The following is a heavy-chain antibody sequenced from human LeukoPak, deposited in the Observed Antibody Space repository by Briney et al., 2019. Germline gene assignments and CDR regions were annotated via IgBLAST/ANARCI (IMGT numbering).Heavy chain of an antibody. CDR2: FDPEDGET. V-gene: IGHV1-24*01. D-gene: IGHD6-19*01. J-gene: IGHJ4*02. Sequence: ASVKVSCKVSGYTLTELSMHWVRQAPAKGLEWMGGFDPEDGETIYAQKFQGRVTMTEDTSTDTAYMELSSLRSEDTAVYYCATVSSGWYGGDYWGQGTLVTVSS. CDR1: GYTLTELS. CDR3: ATVSSGWYGGDY.